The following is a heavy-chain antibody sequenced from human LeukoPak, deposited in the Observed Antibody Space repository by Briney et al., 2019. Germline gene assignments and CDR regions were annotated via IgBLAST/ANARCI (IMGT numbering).Heavy chain of an antibody. V-gene: IGHV6-1*01. CDR1: GDSVSSNSAA. J-gene: IGHJ6*03. D-gene: IGHD3-3*01. CDR3: ARVYRDDFWSGSPPSYYMDV. Sequence: SQTLSLTCAISGDSVSSNSAAWNWIRQSPSRGLEWLGRTYYRSKWYNDYAVSVKSRITINPDTSKNQFSLQLNSVTPEDTAVYYCARVYRDDFWSGSPPSYYMDVWGKGTTVTVSS. CDR2: TYYRSKWYN.